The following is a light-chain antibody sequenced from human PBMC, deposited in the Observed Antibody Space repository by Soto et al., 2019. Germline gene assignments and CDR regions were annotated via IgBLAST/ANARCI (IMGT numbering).Light chain of an antibody. CDR2: DAS. Sequence: EIVMTQSPGTLSLSPGERATLSCRASQSVSSYLLWYQQKPGQTPRLLIYDASNRAAGIPARFSGSGSETDFTLTISSLEPEDFAVYYCQHRMNWPLTFGQGTRREIK. J-gene: IGKJ5*01. CDR3: QHRMNWPLT. CDR1: QSVSSY. V-gene: IGKV3-11*01.